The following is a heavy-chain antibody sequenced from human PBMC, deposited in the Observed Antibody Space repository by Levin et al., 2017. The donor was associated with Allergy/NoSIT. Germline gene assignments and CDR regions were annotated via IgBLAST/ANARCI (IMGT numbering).Heavy chain of an antibody. V-gene: IGHV3-30*18. CDR2: IVFDGNDQ. CDR3: AKRGYCSGNTCQSHDAIDV. J-gene: IGHJ3*01. CDR1: GFQFSLYG. Sequence: QAGGSLRLSCAASGFQFSLYGMHWVRQAPGKGLEWVALIVFDGNDQYYADSVKGRFTISRDNSKNTLYLQMSSLRENDTAIYYCAKRGYCSGNTCQSHDAIDVWGQGTLVMVSS. D-gene: IGHD2-15*01.